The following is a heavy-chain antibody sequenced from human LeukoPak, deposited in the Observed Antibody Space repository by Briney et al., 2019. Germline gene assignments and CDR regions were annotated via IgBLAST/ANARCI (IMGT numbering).Heavy chain of an antibody. J-gene: IGHJ3*02. Sequence: GASVKVSCKASGYTYTSYYMHRVRQAPGQGLEWMGIINHSGGSTSYAQKFQGRVTMTSDTSTSTVYMELSSLRSEDTAVYYCARGWEYQPFDIWGQGTMVTVSS. V-gene: IGHV1-46*01. CDR3: ARGWEYQPFDI. CDR1: GYTYTSYY. D-gene: IGHD2-2*01. CDR2: INHSGGST.